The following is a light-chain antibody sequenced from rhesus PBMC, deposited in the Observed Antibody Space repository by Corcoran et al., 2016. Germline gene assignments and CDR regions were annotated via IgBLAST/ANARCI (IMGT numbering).Light chain of an antibody. CDR3: QQYNSLPLT. CDR1: QGISSY. Sequence: DIQMTQSPSSLSASVGDRVTITCRASQGISSYLNWYQQKPGQAPKLLIYDANRLESGVPSRFSGSGSSTKFTLTISSLQPEDFATYYCQQYNSLPLTFGGGTKVEIK. J-gene: IGKJ4*01. CDR2: DAN. V-gene: IGKV1-32*01.